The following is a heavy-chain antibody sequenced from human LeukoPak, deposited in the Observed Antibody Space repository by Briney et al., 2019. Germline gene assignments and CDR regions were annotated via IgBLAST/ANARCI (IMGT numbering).Heavy chain of an antibody. CDR3: ATKSAYYDSSGYYYH. Sequence: GASVKVSCKVSGYTLTELSMHWVRQAPGKGLEWMGGFDPEDGETIYAQKFQGRVTVTEDTSTDTAYMELSSLRSEDTAVYYCATKSAYYDSSGYYYHWGQGTLVTVSS. CDR1: GYTLTELS. D-gene: IGHD3-22*01. V-gene: IGHV1-24*01. CDR2: FDPEDGET. J-gene: IGHJ5*02.